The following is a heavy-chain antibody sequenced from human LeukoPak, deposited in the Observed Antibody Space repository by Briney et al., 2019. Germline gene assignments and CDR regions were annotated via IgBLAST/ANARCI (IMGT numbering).Heavy chain of an antibody. D-gene: IGHD6-6*01. CDR2: IYTSGST. Sequence: SETLSLTCTVSGGSISSGSYYWSWIRQPAGKGLEWIGRIYTSGSTNYNPSLKSRVTISVDTSKNQFSLKLSSVTAADTAVYYCARTLTSIAERTVYSDYWGQGTLVTVSS. J-gene: IGHJ4*02. V-gene: IGHV4-61*02. CDR3: ARTLTSIAERTVYSDY. CDR1: GGSISSGSYY.